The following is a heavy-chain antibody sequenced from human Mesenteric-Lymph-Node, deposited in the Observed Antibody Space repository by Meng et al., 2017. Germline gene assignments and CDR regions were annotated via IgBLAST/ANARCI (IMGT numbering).Heavy chain of an antibody. D-gene: IGHD1-1*01. V-gene: IGHV4-4*02. CDR1: GGSISSTNW. J-gene: IGHJ4*02. Sequence: GSLRLSCAVSGGSISSTNWWNWVRQPPGKGLEWIGYIYYRGSTNYNPSLKSRVTISVDTSKNQFSLKLNSVTAADTAVYYCSAFHNSYYFDYWGQGMRVTVSS. CDR3: SAFHNSYYFDY. CDR2: IYYRGST.